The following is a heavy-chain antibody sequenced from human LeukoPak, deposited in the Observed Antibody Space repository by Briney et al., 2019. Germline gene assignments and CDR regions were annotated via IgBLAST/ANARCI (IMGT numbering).Heavy chain of an antibody. J-gene: IGHJ4*02. Sequence: GGSLRLSCAASGFTFSSYSMNWVRQAPGKGLGWVSSISSSSSYIYYADSVKGRFTISRDNAKNSLYLQMNSLRAEDTAVYYCARDGGAVAGPGSSDYWGQGTLVTVSS. V-gene: IGHV3-21*01. D-gene: IGHD6-19*01. CDR1: GFTFSSYS. CDR3: ARDGGAVAGPGSSDY. CDR2: ISSSSSYI.